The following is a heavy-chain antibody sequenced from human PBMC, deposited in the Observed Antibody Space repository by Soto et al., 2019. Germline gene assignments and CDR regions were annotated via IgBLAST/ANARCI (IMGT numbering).Heavy chain of an antibody. CDR2: MRGEGFST. V-gene: IGHV3-23*01. CDR3: AKASGSAWPYYFDS. D-gene: IGHD6-25*01. CDR1: GFSFRNYV. J-gene: IGHJ4*02. Sequence: GGSLRLSCTASGFSFRNYVMAWVRQAPGRGLEWVSAMRGEGFSTYYPDSMKGRFTISRDGSTNTLYLQMGSLSADDTAVYYCAKASGSAWPYYFDSWGQGTLVTVSS.